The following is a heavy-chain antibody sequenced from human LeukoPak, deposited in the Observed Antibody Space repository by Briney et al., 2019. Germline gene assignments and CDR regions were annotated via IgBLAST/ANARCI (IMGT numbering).Heavy chain of an antibody. CDR1: GGTFSSYA. Sequence: SVKVSCKASGGTFSSYAISWVRQAPGQGLEWMGGIIPIFGTANYAQKFQGRVTITADESTSTAYMELRSLRSDDTAVYYCTREGDYGGNFYYFDYWGQGTLVTVSS. J-gene: IGHJ4*02. CDR3: TREGDYGGNFYYFDY. D-gene: IGHD4-23*01. CDR2: IIPIFGTA. V-gene: IGHV1-69*13.